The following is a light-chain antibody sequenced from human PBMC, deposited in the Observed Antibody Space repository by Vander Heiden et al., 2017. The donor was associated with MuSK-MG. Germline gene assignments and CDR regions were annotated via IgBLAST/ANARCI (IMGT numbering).Light chain of an antibody. J-gene: IGKJ2*01. CDR2: AAS. CDR3: QQLNSDPPYT. V-gene: IGKV1-9*01. Sequence: DIQLTQSPSFLSASVGDRVTITCRASQGISNYLAWYQQKPGKAPKLLIYAASTLQSGVPSRFSGSGSGTEFTLTISSLQPEDFATYYCQQLNSDPPYTFGQGTKLEIK. CDR1: QGISNY.